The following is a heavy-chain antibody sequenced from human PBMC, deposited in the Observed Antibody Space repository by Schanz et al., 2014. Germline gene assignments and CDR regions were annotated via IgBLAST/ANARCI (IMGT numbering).Heavy chain of an antibody. J-gene: IGHJ6*02. V-gene: IGHV3-53*01. CDR1: GFSVTSNS. Sequence: EVQLVESGGGLIQPGGSLKLACAASGFSVTSNSMNWVRQAPGKGLEWVSVIHDRGNTYSADSVKGRFTIARDTSENTVYLQMNSLRAEDTAVYYCARDPPGPPGYGMDVRGQGTTVTVSS. CDR2: IHDRGNT. CDR3: ARDPPGPPGYGMDV.